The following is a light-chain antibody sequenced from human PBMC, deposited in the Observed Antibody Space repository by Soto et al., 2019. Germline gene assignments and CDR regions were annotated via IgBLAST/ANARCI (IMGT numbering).Light chain of an antibody. CDR3: AAWDDSLSGVV. Sequence: QSVLTQPPSASGTPGQRVTISCSGSSSNIGSNYVYWYQQLPGTVPQLLIYRNSERPSGVPDRFSGSKSGTSASLAICGLRSEDEADYYCAAWDDSLSGVVFGGGTKLTVL. V-gene: IGLV1-47*01. J-gene: IGLJ2*01. CDR2: RNS. CDR1: SSNIGSNY.